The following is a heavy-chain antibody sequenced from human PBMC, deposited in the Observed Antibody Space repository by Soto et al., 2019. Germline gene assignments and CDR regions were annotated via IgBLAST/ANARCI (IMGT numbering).Heavy chain of an antibody. D-gene: IGHD3-16*02. CDR2: IKSKTDGGTT. J-gene: IGHJ4*02. Sequence: GGSLRLSCAASGFTFSNAWMSWVRQAPGKGLEWVGRIKSKTDGGTTDYAAPVKGRFTISRDDSKNTLYLQMNSLKTEDTAVYYCTPNLGRFWGSYLHGDYWGQGTLVTVSS. V-gene: IGHV3-15*01. CDR3: TPNLGRFWGSYLHGDY. CDR1: GFTFSNAW.